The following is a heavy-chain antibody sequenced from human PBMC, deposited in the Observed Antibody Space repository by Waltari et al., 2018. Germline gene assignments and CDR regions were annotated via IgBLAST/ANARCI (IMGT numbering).Heavy chain of an antibody. CDR2: MRLDGGDT. Sequence: QVQLVESGGGVVQPGRSLRLSCEASGFTFESHAMHWVRQAPGKGLEWVALMRLDGGDTFYADAVKGRFTVSRENSKNTLYLQMNSLRREDTGIYYCARSTSQTGLSASAMDSWGQGTLVTVSS. V-gene: IGHV3-30-3*01. CDR1: GFTFESHA. CDR3: ARSTSQTGLSASAMDS. D-gene: IGHD2-2*01. J-gene: IGHJ4*02.